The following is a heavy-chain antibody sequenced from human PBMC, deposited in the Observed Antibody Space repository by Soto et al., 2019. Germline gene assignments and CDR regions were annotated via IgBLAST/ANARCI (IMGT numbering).Heavy chain of an antibody. Sequence: TSETLSLTCTVSGGSISSYYWSWIRQPPGKGLEWIGYIYYSGSTNNNPPLKSRVTISVDTSKNQFSLKLNSVTAADTAVYYRARVGGGNYYYYGMDVWGQGTTVTVSS. V-gene: IGHV4-59*01. CDR1: GGSISSYY. CDR2: IYYSGST. J-gene: IGHJ6*02. CDR3: ARVGGGNYYYYGMDV.